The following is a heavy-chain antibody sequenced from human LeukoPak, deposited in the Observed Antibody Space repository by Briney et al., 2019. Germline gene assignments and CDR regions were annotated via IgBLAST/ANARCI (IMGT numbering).Heavy chain of an antibody. V-gene: IGHV4-34*01. CDR1: GGSFSGYY. CDR2: INHSGST. D-gene: IGHD3-9*01. Sequence: SEALSLTCAVYGGSFSGYYWSWIRQPPGKGLEWIGEINHSGSTNYNPSLKSRVTISVDTSKNQFSLKVNSVTAADTAVYYCARAYDILTGSPFDSWGQGTLVFVSS. J-gene: IGHJ4*02. CDR3: ARAYDILTGSPFDS.